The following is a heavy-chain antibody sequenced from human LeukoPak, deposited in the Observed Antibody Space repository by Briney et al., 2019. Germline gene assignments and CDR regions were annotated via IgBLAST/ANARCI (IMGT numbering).Heavy chain of an antibody. CDR3: TRDPIMGVPDYFDY. J-gene: IGHJ4*02. Sequence: GGSLRLSCAASGFTSSSYGMSWVRQAPGKGLEWVAVMSIDGNIKLYADSVRGRFTISRDNSRNTLYLQLNSLRAEDTAVYYCTRDPIMGVPDYFDYWGQGTLVAVSS. V-gene: IGHV3-30*03. D-gene: IGHD1-26*01. CDR2: MSIDGNIK. CDR1: GFTSSSYG.